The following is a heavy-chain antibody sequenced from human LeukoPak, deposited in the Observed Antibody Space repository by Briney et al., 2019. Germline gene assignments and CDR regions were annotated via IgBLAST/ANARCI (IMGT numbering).Heavy chain of an antibody. V-gene: IGHV4-39*01. D-gene: IGHD3-22*01. J-gene: IGHJ4*02. CDR3: ARHVGFTKGPYDGTGYPDF. CDR1: GASISSSSYY. CDR2: IYYSGST. Sequence: SETLSLTCTVSGASISSSSYYWGWIRQPPGKGLEWIGSIYYSGSTYYNSSLRSRVTISVDTSKNQFSLKLNSVTAADTAVYYCARHVGFTKGPYDGTGYPDFWGQGTLVTVSS.